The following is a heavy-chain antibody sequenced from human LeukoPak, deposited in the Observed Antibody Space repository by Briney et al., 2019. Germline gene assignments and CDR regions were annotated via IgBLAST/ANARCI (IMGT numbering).Heavy chain of an antibody. D-gene: IGHD3-10*01. J-gene: IGHJ3*02. CDR3: ARTIAMVRGVYAFDI. CDR1: DGSISSGDYY. CDR2: IYYSGST. Sequence: SETLSLTCTVSDGSISSGDYYWSWIRQPPGKGLEWIGYIYYSGSTYYNPSLKSRVTISVDTSKNQFSLKLSSVTAADTAVYYCARTIAMVRGVYAFDIWGQGTMVTVSS. V-gene: IGHV4-30-4*01.